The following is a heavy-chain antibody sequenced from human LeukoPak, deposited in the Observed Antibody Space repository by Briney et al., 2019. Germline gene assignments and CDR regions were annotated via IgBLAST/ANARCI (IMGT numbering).Heavy chain of an antibody. Sequence: EASVKVSCKASGYTFTSYDINWVRQATGQGLEWMGWMNPNSGNTGYAQKFQGRVTMTRDMSTSTVYMELSSLRSEDTAVYYCARDHGSGSYPGGNFDYWGQGTLVTVSS. V-gene: IGHV1-8*01. D-gene: IGHD3-10*01. CDR1: GYTFTSYD. CDR2: MNPNSGNT. J-gene: IGHJ4*02. CDR3: ARDHGSGSYPGGNFDY.